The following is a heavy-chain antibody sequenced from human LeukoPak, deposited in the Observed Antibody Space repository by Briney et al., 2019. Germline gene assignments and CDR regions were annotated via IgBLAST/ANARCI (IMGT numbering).Heavy chain of an antibody. CDR1: GFTFSSYG. Sequence: PGGSLRLSCAASGFTFSSYGMHWVRQAPGKGLEWVSSITSSSSYYADSVKGRFTISRDNAKNSLFLQMNSLRAEDTAVYFCARDPDPHDYGDYEEGFWYYYAMDVWGEGATVTVSS. CDR2: ITSSSS. CDR3: ARDPDPHDYGDYEEGFWYYYAMDV. J-gene: IGHJ6*04. D-gene: IGHD4-17*01. V-gene: IGHV3-21*01.